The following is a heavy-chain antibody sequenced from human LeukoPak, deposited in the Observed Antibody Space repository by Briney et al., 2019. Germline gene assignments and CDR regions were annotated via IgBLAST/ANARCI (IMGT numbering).Heavy chain of an antibody. D-gene: IGHD3-22*01. CDR3: ARDWYYYDSSGYYPYFDY. Sequence: SETLSLTCTVSGGSIGNYYWSWIRQPPGKGLEWIGSIHYGGSTYYNPSLKSRATISVDTSKNQFSLKLTSVTAADTAVYYCARDWYYYDSSGYYPYFDYWGQGTLVAVSS. J-gene: IGHJ4*02. CDR1: GGSIGNYY. CDR2: IHYGGST. V-gene: IGHV4-39*07.